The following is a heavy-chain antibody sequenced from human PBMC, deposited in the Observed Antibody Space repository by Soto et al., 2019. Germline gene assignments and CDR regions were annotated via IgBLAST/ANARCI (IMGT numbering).Heavy chain of an antibody. J-gene: IGHJ4*02. CDR2: IYYSGST. CDR1: GGSISSYY. CDR3: ARDRGIAAAGTLDY. Sequence: SETLSLTCTVSGGSISSYYWSWIRQPPGKGLEWIGYIYYSGSTNYNPSLKSRVTISVDTSKNQFSLKLSSVTAADTAVYYCARDRGIAAAGTLDYWGQGTLVTVSS. V-gene: IGHV4-59*01. D-gene: IGHD6-13*01.